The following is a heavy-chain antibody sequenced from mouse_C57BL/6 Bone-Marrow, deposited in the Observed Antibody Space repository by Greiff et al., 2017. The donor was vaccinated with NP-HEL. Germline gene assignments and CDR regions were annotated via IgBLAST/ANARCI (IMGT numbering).Heavy chain of an antibody. D-gene: IGHD1-1*01. V-gene: IGHV1-81*01. CDR1: GYTFTSYG. CDR2: IYPRSGNT. Sequence: VQLQQSGAELARPGASVKLSCKASGYTFTSYGISWVKQRTGQGLEWIGEIYPRSGNTYYNEKFKGKATLTADKSSSTAYMELRSLTSEDSAVYFCALYYYSSSYRFAYWGQGTLVTVSA. J-gene: IGHJ3*01. CDR3: ALYYYSSSYRFAY.